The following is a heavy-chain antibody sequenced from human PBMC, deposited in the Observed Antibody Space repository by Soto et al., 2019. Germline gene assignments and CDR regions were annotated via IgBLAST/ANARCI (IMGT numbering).Heavy chain of an antibody. CDR2: ISYDGSNK. CDR1: GLTFSSYG. D-gene: IGHD1-26*01. CDR3: AKVLRGGATTSYYFDY. J-gene: IGHJ4*02. Sequence: QVQLVESGGGGVQPGRSLRLSCAASGLTFSSYGMHGVRKAPGKGLEWWAVISYDGSNKYYADSVKGRFTISRDNSKNTLYLQMNSLRAEDTAVYYCAKVLRGGATTSYYFDYWGQGTLVTVSS. V-gene: IGHV3-30*18.